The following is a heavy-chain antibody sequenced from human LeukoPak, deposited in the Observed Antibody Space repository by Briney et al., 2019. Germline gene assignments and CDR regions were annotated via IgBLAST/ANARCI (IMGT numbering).Heavy chain of an antibody. CDR1: GGSFSAYY. D-gene: IGHD1-26*01. J-gene: IGHJ4*02. V-gene: IGHV4-34*01. Sequence: PSETLSLTCAVYGGSFSAYYWSWIRQPPGKGLEWIGEINHSGSTNYNPSLKSRVTISVDTSKNQFSLKLSSVTAADTAVYYCARGPELLRAFDYWGQGTLVTVSP. CDR2: INHSGST. CDR3: ARGPELLRAFDY.